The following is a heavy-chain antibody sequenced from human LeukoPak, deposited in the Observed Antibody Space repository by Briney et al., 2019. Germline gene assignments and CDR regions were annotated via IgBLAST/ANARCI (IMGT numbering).Heavy chain of an antibody. CDR1: GFTFSSYS. J-gene: IGHJ4*02. Sequence: GGSLRLSCAASGFTFSSYSMNWVRQAPGKGLEWVSYISSSSSTIYYADSVKGRFTISRDNAKNSLYLQMNSLRAEDTAVYYCATSTFILRLIFDYWGQGTLVTVSS. D-gene: IGHD4-17*01. CDR3: ATSTFILRLIFDY. V-gene: IGHV3-48*01. CDR2: ISSSSSTI.